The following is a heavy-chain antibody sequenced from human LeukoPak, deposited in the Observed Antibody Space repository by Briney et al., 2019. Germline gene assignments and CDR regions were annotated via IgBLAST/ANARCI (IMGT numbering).Heavy chain of an antibody. Sequence: GASVKVSCKASGYTFTGYYMHWVRQAPGQGLEWMGGIIPIFGTANYAQKFQGRVTITADKSTSTAYMELSSLRSEDTAVYYCARGRYYGSGSSSDPFSWLDSYYWGQGTLVTVSS. V-gene: IGHV1-69*06. CDR3: ARGRYYGSGSSSDPFSWLDSYY. CDR2: IIPIFGTA. J-gene: IGHJ4*02. D-gene: IGHD3-10*01. CDR1: GYTFTGYY.